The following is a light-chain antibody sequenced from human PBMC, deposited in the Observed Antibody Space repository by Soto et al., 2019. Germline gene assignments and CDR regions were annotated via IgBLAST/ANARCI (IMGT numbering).Light chain of an antibody. J-gene: IGKJ4*01. CDR1: QSIITY. V-gene: IGKV1-39*01. Sequence: DIQMTQSPSSLSASVGDRVIITCRASQSIITYLNWYHQKPGKAPKLLIYAASRLPTGVPSRFSGSGSGTDFTLTISSLQPDDLVTRSSRSSHSTQLTFGGGTKADI. CDR3: RSSHSTQLT. CDR2: AAS.